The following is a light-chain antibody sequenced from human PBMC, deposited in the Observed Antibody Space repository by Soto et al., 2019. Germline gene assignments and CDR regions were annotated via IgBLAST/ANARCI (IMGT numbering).Light chain of an antibody. V-gene: IGLV1-40*01. Sequence: QAVVTQPPSVSGAPGQRVTISCTGSSSNIGAGYDVHWYQQLPGTAPKLLIYGNSNRPSGVPDRFSGSKSGTSASLAITGLQAEDEADYYCQSYDSSLSGYVFGTGTKLTFL. CDR3: QSYDSSLSGYV. CDR1: SSNIGAGYD. CDR2: GNS. J-gene: IGLJ1*01.